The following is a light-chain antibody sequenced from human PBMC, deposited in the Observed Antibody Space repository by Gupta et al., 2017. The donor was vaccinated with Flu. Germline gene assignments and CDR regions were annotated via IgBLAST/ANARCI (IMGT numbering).Light chain of an antibody. CDR1: QSSCHRSDNRNY. V-gene: IGKV4-1*01. CDR2: WAS. Sequence: DIVMTQSPDSMAVSLGERATINCKSSQSSCHRSDNRNYLVWYKQKPGQPTKALIFWASSRDSGVQDRLSGSGYGTDFTLKISSLQAEDGAGDYCQKDYHSPITWGRGTKVE. J-gene: IGKJ4*02. CDR3: QKDYHSPIT.